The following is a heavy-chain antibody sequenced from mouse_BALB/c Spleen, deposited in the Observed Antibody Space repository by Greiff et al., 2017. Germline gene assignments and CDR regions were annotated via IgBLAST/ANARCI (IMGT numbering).Heavy chain of an antibody. Sequence: EVQLQESGAELVRPGALVKLSCKASGFNITDYYMHWVKQRPEQGLEWIGWIDPENGNTIYDPKFQGKASITADTSSNTPYLQLSSLTSEDTAVYYCASISYEAMYYWGHGTPLTVSS. J-gene: IGHJ4*01. V-gene: IGHV14-1*02. D-gene: IGHD2-4*01. CDR1: GFNITDYY. CDR2: IDPENGNT. CDR3: ASISYEAMYY.